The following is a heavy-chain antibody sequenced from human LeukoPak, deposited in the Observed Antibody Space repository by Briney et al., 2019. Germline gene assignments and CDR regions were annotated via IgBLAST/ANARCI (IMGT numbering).Heavy chain of an antibody. CDR1: GGTFSSYE. J-gene: IGHJ4*02. CDR2: ITPMFGIA. CDR3: ARGWLADSTVVTPYNY. Sequence: ASVKVPCKASGGTFSSYEISWVRQAPGQGLEWMGGITPMFGIAKYAQKFQGRVTISAVESMSTVHMELSSLRSEDTAKYYCARGWLADSTVVTPYNYWGQGTVVTVSS. D-gene: IGHD4-23*01. V-gene: IGHV1-69*13.